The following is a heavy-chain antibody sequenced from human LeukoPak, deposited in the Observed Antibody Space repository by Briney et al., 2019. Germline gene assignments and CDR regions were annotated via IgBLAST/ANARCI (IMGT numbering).Heavy chain of an antibody. CDR2: IWYDGSNK. J-gene: IGHJ4*01. D-gene: IGHD3-10*01. V-gene: IGHV3-33*01. CDR3: ARDFYVGSKSYYIGY. CDR1: GFTFSNYG. Sequence: GGSLRLSCAASGFTFSNYGMHWVRQAPGKGLVWVAVIWYDGSNKYYADSVKGRLTISRDNSKNTVYLQMNSLRAEDTAMYYCARDFYVGSKSYYIGYWGHGTLVTVSP.